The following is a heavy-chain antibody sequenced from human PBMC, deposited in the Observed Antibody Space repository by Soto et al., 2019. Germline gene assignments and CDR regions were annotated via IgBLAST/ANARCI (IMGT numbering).Heavy chain of an antibody. CDR2: ISGSGGTT. CDR3: AKVIVLGASTIEF. Sequence: EQLLESGGGLVQPGGSLTLSCAASGFTFNHYGMAWVRQAPGKGLEWVSVISGSGGTTYYADSVKGRFTISRDNSKSTVYLQMHRLRVEDTALYSCAKVIVLGASTIEFWGPGTLVTVYS. J-gene: IGHJ4*02. D-gene: IGHD6-6*01. V-gene: IGHV3-23*01. CDR1: GFTFNHYG.